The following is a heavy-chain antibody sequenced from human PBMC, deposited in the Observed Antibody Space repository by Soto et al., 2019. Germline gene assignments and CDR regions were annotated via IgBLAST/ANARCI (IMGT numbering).Heavy chain of an antibody. D-gene: IGHD3-16*02. V-gene: IGHV4-34*01. J-gene: IGHJ4*02. CDR1: GGSFSGYY. CDR2: INHSGST. CDR3: ARIWTSYYDYIWGSYRQLYYFDY. Sequence: SETLSLTCAVYGGSFSGYYWSWIRQPPGKGLEWIGEINHSGSTNYNPSLKSRVTISVDTSKNQFSLKLSSVTAADTAVYYCARIWTSYYDYIWGSYRQLYYFDYWGQGTLVTVSS.